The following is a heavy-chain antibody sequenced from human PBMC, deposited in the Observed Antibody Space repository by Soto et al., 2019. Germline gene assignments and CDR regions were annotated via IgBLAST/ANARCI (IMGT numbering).Heavy chain of an antibody. Sequence: GGSLRLFCAASGFTFSSYDMHWVRQATGKGLEWVSAIGTAGDTYYPGSVKGRFTISRENAKNSLYLQMNSLRAGDTAVYYCERALSPKAGIVVVIPHNFDYWGQGTLVTVS. CDR1: GFTFSSYD. CDR2: IGTAGDT. V-gene: IGHV3-13*01. D-gene: IGHD3-22*01. J-gene: IGHJ4*02. CDR3: ERALSPKAGIVVVIPHNFDY.